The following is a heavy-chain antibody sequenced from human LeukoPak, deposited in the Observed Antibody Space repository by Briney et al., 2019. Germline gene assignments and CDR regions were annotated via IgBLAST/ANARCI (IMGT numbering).Heavy chain of an antibody. CDR3: ARVGDSS. CDR1: GGSFSGYY. D-gene: IGHD6-13*01. V-gene: IGHV4-34*01. Sequence: SETLSLTCAVYGGSFSGYYWGWIRQSPGKGLEWIGSIYYSGSTYYNPSLKSRVTISVDTSKNQFSLKLSSVTAADTAVYYCARVGDSSWGQGTLVTVSS. J-gene: IGHJ4*02. CDR2: IYYSGST.